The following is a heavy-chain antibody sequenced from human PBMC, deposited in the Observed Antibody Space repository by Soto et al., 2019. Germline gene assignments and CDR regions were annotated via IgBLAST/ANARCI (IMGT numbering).Heavy chain of an antibody. V-gene: IGHV1-8*01. CDR3: ARGGEMIAAAGALFDY. Sequence: QVQLVQSGAEVKKPGASVKVSCKASGYTFTSYDINWVRQATGQGLEWMGWMNPNSGNTGYAQKFQGRVTMTRNTSLRTAYMELSSLRSEDTAVYYCARGGEMIAAAGALFDYWGQGTLVTVSA. D-gene: IGHD6-13*01. CDR1: GYTFTSYD. CDR2: MNPNSGNT. J-gene: IGHJ4*02.